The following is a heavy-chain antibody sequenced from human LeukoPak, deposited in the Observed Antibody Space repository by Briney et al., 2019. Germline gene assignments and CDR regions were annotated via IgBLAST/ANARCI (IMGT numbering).Heavy chain of an antibody. CDR3: ARASPRIVGANDY. D-gene: IGHD1-26*01. V-gene: IGHV1-2*02. Sequence: GASVKVSCKASGYTFTSYDINWVRQAPGQGLEWMGWINPNSGGTNYAQKFQGRVTMTRDTSISTAYMELSRLRSDDTAVYYCARASPRIVGANDYWGQGTLVTVSS. CDR1: GYTFTSYD. CDR2: INPNSGGT. J-gene: IGHJ4*02.